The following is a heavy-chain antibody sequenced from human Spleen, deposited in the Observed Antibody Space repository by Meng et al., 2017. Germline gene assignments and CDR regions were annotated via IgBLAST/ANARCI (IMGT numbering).Heavy chain of an antibody. J-gene: IGHJ6*02. D-gene: IGHD1-1*01. CDR1: GGSINTGRYY. Sequence: SETLSLTCSVSGGSINTGRYYWAWIRQPPGKELEWIGSVYYTGATYFNPSLKSRVTISIDTSKNQSFLKVNSVTAADTAVYYCAREATTGTTDYYGLDVWGQGTTVTVSS. CDR2: VYYTGAT. CDR3: AREATTGTTDYYGLDV. V-gene: IGHV4-39*07.